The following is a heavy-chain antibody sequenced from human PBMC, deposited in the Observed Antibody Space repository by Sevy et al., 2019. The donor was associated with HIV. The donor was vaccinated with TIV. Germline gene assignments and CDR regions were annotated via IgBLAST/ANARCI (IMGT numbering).Heavy chain of an antibody. CDR2: ISGSGGST. Sequence: GGSLRLSCAASGFTFSSYVMSWVRQAPGKGLEWVSAISGSGGSTYYADSVKGRFTISRDNSKNTLYLQMNSLRAEDTAVYYCAKGVQPDYYYYYMDVWGKGTTVTVSS. D-gene: IGHD3-10*01. V-gene: IGHV3-23*01. CDR3: AKGVQPDYYYYYMDV. CDR1: GFTFSSYV. J-gene: IGHJ6*03.